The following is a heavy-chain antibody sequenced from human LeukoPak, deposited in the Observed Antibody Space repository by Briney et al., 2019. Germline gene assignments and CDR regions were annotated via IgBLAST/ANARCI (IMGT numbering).Heavy chain of an antibody. CDR3: ASHPGYCSGGSCYYYYFDY. Sequence: SVKVSCKASGGTFSSYAISWVRQAPGQGLEWMGRIIPIFGTANYAQKFQGRVTITTGESTSTAYMELSSLRSEDTAVYYCASHPGYCSGGSCYYYYFDYWGQGTLVTVSS. CDR2: IIPIFGTA. CDR1: GGTFSSYA. D-gene: IGHD2-15*01. V-gene: IGHV1-69*05. J-gene: IGHJ4*02.